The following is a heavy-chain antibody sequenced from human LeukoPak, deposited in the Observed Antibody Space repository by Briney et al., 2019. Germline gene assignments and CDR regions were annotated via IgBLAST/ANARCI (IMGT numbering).Heavy chain of an antibody. J-gene: IGHJ6*02. D-gene: IGHD4-17*01. CDR1: GFTFSSYV. CDR3: AKVHDYGDYPVNYGMDA. CDR2: ISGSGGST. V-gene: IGHV3-23*01. Sequence: GGSLRLSCAASGFTFSSYVMSWVRQAPGKGLEWVSAISGSGGSTYYADSVKGRFTISRDNSKNTLYLQMNSLRAEDTAVYYCAKVHDYGDYPVNYGMDAWGQGTTVTVSS.